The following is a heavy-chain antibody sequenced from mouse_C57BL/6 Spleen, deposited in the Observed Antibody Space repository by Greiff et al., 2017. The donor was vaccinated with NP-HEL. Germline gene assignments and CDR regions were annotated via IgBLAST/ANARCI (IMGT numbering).Heavy chain of an antibody. D-gene: IGHD1-1*01. CDR3: TRREVVACLDY. Sequence: QVQLQQSGAELVRPGASVTLSCKASGYTFTDYEMHWVKQTPVHGLEWIGAIDPETGGTAYNQKFKGKAILTADKSSSTAYMELRSLTSEDSAVYYCTRREVVACLDYWGQGTTLTVSS. CDR2: IDPETGGT. J-gene: IGHJ2*01. V-gene: IGHV1-15*01. CDR1: GYTFTDYE.